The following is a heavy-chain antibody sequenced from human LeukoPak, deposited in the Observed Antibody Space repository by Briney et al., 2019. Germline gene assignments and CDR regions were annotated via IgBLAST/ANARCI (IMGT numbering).Heavy chain of an antibody. Sequence: ASVKVSCEASGYTFTSYGISWVRQAPGQGLEWMGWISAYNGNTNYAQKFQGRVTMTEDTSTDTAYMELSSLRSEDTAVYYCATRYSGYVDYWGQGTLVTVSS. CDR2: ISAYNGNT. J-gene: IGHJ4*02. CDR1: GYTFTSYG. CDR3: ATRYSGYVDY. V-gene: IGHV1-18*01. D-gene: IGHD5-12*01.